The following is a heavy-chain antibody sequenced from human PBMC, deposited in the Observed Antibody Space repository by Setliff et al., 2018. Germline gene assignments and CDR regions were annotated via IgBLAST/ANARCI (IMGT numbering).Heavy chain of an antibody. CDR2: ISTSSSTL. Sequence: GGSLRLSCVASGFTFSSHGMTWVRLAPGKGLEWISYISTSSSTLYYADSVKGRFTISRDNANHTLYLQMNSLRADDTAVYYCARLALTGYDSSGYYYALDYYYYMDVWGKGTTVTVSS. CDR1: GFTFSSHG. J-gene: IGHJ6*03. D-gene: IGHD3-22*01. CDR3: ARLALTGYDSSGYYYALDYYYYMDV. V-gene: IGHV3-48*01.